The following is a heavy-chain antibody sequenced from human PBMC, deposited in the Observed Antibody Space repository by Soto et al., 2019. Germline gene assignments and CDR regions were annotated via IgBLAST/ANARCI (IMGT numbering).Heavy chain of an antibody. CDR3: ARGPELLWFGEGWFDP. J-gene: IGHJ5*02. CDR1: GYTFTSYY. CDR2: INPSGGST. D-gene: IGHD3-10*01. V-gene: IGHV1-46*01. Sequence: ASVKVSCKASGYTFTSYYMHWVRQAPGQGLEWMGIINPSGGSTSYAQKFQGRVTMTRDTSTSTVYMELSSLRSEDTAVYYCARGPELLWFGEGWFDPWGQGTLVTVSS.